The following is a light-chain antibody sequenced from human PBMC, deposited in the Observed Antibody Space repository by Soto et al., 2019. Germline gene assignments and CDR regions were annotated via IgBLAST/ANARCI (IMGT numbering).Light chain of an antibody. J-gene: IGKJ4*01. V-gene: IGKV3-20*01. CDR1: QNIRSNY. Sequence: EIVLTQSPGTLSLSPGQRATLSCRASQNIRSNYVAWYQQKPGQAPRLLIFGSSSTATGIPDRFSASGSGTDFTLTISRLDPEDFAVYYCQQYGYEPLTFGGGTKVEI. CDR3: QQYGYEPLT. CDR2: GSS.